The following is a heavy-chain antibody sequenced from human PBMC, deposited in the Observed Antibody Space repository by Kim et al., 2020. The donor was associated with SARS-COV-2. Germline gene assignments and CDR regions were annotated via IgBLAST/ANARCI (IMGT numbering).Heavy chain of an antibody. CDR1: GGSIGNSTYY. D-gene: IGHD2-15*01. CDR2: IYYSGTT. Sequence: SETLSLTCTLSGGSIGNSTYYWGWVRQSPGRGLEWIGRIYYSGTTYYNPSLQSRGTITVDTSKNQFFLKLSSVTTADTSIYYCARFVGRFTAQINHWGQ. J-gene: IGHJ1*01. V-gene: IGHV4-39*01. CDR3: ARFVGRFTAQINH.